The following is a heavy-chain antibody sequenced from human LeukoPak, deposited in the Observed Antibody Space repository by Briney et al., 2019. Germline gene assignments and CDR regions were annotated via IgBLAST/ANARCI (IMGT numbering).Heavy chain of an antibody. J-gene: IGHJ5*02. CDR1: GYTFTGYY. V-gene: IGHV1-2*02. CDR3: ARGKRVYDILTGYYSSSYWFDP. D-gene: IGHD3-9*01. CDR2: INPNSGGT. Sequence: ASVKVSCKASGYTFTGYYMHWVRQAPGQGLEWMGWINPNSGGTNYAQKFQGRVTMTRATSISTAYMELSRLRSDDTAVYYCARGKRVYDILTGYYSSSYWFDPWGQGTLVTVSS.